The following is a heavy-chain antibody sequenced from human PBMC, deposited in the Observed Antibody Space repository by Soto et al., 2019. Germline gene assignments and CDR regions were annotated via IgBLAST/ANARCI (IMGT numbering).Heavy chain of an antibody. CDR1: GYTFTGYG. J-gene: IGHJ4*02. CDR3: ARDISYYHDDRGYSNFDY. V-gene: IGHV1-18*01. Sequence: QVQLVQSGTEVKRPGASVKVSCRVAGYTFTGYGISWMRQAPGQGLEWMGWVSGSNGDTKYVENYQGRVTMTIDTSTSTAYMELRSLRSDGTAVYYCARDISYYHDDRGYSNFDYWGQGTLVTVSP. CDR2: VSGSNGDT. D-gene: IGHD3-22*01.